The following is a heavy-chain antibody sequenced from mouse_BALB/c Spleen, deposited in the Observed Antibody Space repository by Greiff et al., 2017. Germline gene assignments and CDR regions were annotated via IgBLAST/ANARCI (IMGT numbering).Heavy chain of an antibody. CDR3: ARGDGSSYPD. V-gene: IGHV5-6*01. CDR2: ISSGGSYT. J-gene: IGHJ2*01. D-gene: IGHD1-1*01. Sequence: EVHLVESGGDLVKPGGSLKLSCAASGFTFSSYGMSWVRQTPDKRLEWVATISSGGSYTYYPDSVKGRFTISRDNAKNTLYLQMSSLKSEDTAMYYCARGDGSSYPDWGQGTTLTVSS. CDR1: GFTFSSYG.